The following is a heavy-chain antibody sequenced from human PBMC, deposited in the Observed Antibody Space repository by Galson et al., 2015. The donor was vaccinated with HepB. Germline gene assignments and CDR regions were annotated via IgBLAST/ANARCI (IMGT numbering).Heavy chain of an antibody. Sequence: SETLSLTCTVSGGSISSRSYYWAWIRQPPGKRLEWIGNIYYTGSTYYNASLKSRVTISVDTSKNQFSLKLSSVTAADTAVYYCASLGWSSSGFAYWGQGTLVTVSS. CDR2: IYYTGST. J-gene: IGHJ4*02. V-gene: IGHV4-39*01. CDR3: ASLGWSSSGFAY. D-gene: IGHD6-19*01. CDR1: GGSISSRSYY.